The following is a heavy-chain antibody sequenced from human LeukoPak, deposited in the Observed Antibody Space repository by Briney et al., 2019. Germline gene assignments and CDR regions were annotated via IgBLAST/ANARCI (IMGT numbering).Heavy chain of an antibody. CDR1: GFTFSSYG. J-gene: IGHJ6*04. CDR3: ARGITVFGEDV. CDR2: ISSSSSYI. V-gene: IGHV3-21*01. Sequence: GGSLRLSCAASGFTFSSYGMHWVRQAPGKGLEWVSSISSSSSYIYYADSVKGRFTISRDNAKNSLYLQMNSLRAEDTAVYYCARGITVFGEDVWGKGTTVTVSS. D-gene: IGHD3-3*01.